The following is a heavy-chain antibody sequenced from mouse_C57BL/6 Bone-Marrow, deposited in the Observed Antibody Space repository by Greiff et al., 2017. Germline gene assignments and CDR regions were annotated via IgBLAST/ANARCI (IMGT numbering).Heavy chain of an antibody. CDR2: IYPSDSET. J-gene: IGHJ1*03. CDR1: GYTFTSYW. CDR3: ARRESHWYFDV. V-gene: IGHV1-61*01. Sequence: QVQLQQPGAELVRPGSSVKLSCKASGYTFTSYWMDWVKQRPGQGLEWIGNIYPSDSETNYNQKFKDKATLTVDKSSSTAYMQLSSLTSEDSAVYYCARRESHWYFDVWGTGTTVTVSS.